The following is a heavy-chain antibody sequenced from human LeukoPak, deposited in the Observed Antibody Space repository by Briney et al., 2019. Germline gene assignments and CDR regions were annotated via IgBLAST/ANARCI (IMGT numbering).Heavy chain of an antibody. D-gene: IGHD2-2*02. V-gene: IGHV3-15*01. CDR1: GFTFSTYS. J-gene: IGHJ6*02. Sequence: PGGSLRLSCAASGFTFSTYSMTWVRQAPGKGLEWVGRIKSKADGGTTDYAAPVKGRFTISRDDSNNILYLQMNSLKTEDTAVYYCSTKELSYPDYYGMDVWGQGTTVTVSS. CDR3: STKELSYPDYYGMDV. CDR2: IKSKADGGTT.